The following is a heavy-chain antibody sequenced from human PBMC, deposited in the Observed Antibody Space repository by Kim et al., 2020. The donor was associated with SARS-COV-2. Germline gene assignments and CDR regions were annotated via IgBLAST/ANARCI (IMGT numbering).Heavy chain of an antibody. J-gene: IGHJ4*02. Sequence: GGSLRLSCAASGFSFSEWWLDWVRQAPGKGPEWVARIDNDGTTTLYADSVTSRFTISRDNSKNTLYLQMTGLRADDTGVYYCTRGPFWGQGTLVTVSS. CDR1: GFSFSEWW. CDR2: IDNDGTTT. V-gene: IGHV3-74*01. CDR3: TRGPF.